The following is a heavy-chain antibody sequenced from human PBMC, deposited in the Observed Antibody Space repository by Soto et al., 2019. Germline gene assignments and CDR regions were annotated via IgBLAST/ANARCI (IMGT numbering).Heavy chain of an antibody. CDR1: GFTFSSYS. CDR2: ISSSSSYI. CDR3: ARVSTIFGVAMPYYYYGMDV. V-gene: IGHV3-21*01. J-gene: IGHJ6*02. Sequence: ESGGGLVKPGGSLRLSCAASGFTFSSYSMNWVRQAPGKGLEWVSSISSSSSYIYYADSVKGRFTISRDNAKNSLYLQMNSLRAEDTAVYYCARVSTIFGVAMPYYYYGMDVWGQGTTVTVSS. D-gene: IGHD3-3*01.